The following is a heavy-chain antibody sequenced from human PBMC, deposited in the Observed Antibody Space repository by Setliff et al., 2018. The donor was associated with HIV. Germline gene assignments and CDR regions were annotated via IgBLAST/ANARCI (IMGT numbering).Heavy chain of an antibody. Sequence: LTCAVYGGSFSSTYGMHWVRQVPGKGLEWVAVIWYDGSEKYFADSVKGRFTISRDNSKNTLYLQMNSLRAEDTAMYYCATEGGYDFWSGDYWYFDVWGKGTTVTVSS. J-gene: IGHJ6*04. CDR3: ATEGGYDFWSGDYWYFDV. D-gene: IGHD3-3*01. V-gene: IGHV3-33*08. CDR2: IWYDGSEK. CDR1: GGSFSSTYG.